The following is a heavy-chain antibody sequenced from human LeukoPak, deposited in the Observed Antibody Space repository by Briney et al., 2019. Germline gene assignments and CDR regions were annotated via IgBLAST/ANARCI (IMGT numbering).Heavy chain of an antibody. D-gene: IGHD3-22*01. CDR2: ISAYNRNT. V-gene: IGHV1-18*01. CDR1: GYTFTSYG. CDR3: ARDSASDYYDSSGYSQKNFDY. Sequence: GASVKVSCKASGYTFTSYGISWVRQAPGQGLEWMGWISAYNRNTNYAQKLQGRVTMTTDTSTSTAYMELRSLRSDDTAVYYCARDSASDYYDSSGYSQKNFDYWGQGTLVTVSS. J-gene: IGHJ4*02.